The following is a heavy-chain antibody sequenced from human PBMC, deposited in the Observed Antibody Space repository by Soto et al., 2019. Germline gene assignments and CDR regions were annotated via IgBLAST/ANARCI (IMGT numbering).Heavy chain of an antibody. CDR3: AKDRYNWNYFDY. CDR1: GFTVSSYA. D-gene: IGHD1-20*01. V-gene: IGHV3-23*01. Sequence: GGSLRLSCAASGFTVSSYAMSWVRQAPGKGLEWVSAISGSGGSTYYADSVKGRFTISRDNSKNTLYLQMNSLRAEDTAVYYCAKDRYNWNYFDYWGQGTLVTVSS. CDR2: ISGSGGST. J-gene: IGHJ4*02.